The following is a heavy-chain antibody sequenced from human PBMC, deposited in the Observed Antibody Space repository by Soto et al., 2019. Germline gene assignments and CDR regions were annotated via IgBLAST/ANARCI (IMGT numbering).Heavy chain of an antibody. D-gene: IGHD3-16*01. CDR3: AKDIGGGSRAFDH. V-gene: IGHV3-23*01. CDR1: GFTFSNYA. CDR2: ISASGHSP. J-gene: IGHJ5*02. Sequence: EVQLLEAGGGLVQPGGSLRLSCAASGFTFSNYAMNWVRQAPGKGLEWVSRISASGHSPDYADSVKGRFTISRDNSKNTLFVQMNSLRLEDTAVYFCAKDIGGGSRAFDHWGQGILATVSS.